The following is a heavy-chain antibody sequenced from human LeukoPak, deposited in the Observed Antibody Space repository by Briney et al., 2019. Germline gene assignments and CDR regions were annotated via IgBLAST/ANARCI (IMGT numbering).Heavy chain of an antibody. J-gene: IGHJ5*02. V-gene: IGHV4-31*03. D-gene: IGHD2-15*01. CDR2: IYYSGST. Sequence: TLSLTCTVSGGSISSGGYYWSWIRQHPGKGLEWIGYIYYSGSTYYNPSLKSRVTISVDASKNQFSLKLSSVTAADTAVYYCARLSVAEGWFDPWGQGTLVTVSS. CDR1: GGSISSGGYY. CDR3: ARLSVAEGWFDP.